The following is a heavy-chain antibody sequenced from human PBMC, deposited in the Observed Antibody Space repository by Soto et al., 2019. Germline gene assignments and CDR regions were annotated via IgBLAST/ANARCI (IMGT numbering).Heavy chain of an antibody. CDR2: ISYDGSNK. CDR3: ARDGLGYCSGGSCSQGYFDY. CDR1: GFTFSSYA. V-gene: IGHV3-30-3*01. Sequence: QVQLVESGGGVVQPGRSLRLSCAASGFTFSSYAMHWVRQAPGKGLEWVAVISYDGSNKYYADSVKGRFTISRDNSKNTLYLQMNSLRAEDTAVYYCARDGLGYCSGGSCSQGYFDYCGQGTLVTVSS. D-gene: IGHD2-15*01. J-gene: IGHJ4*02.